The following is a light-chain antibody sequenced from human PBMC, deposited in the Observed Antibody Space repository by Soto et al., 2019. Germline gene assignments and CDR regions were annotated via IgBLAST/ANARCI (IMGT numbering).Light chain of an antibody. CDR1: QSVSSF. J-gene: IGKJ1*01. CDR3: QQYGSSPPT. CDR2: DAS. V-gene: IGKV3-11*01. Sequence: EIMVTQSPTTLPSTPCETATLSCRASQSVSSFLAWYQHKPGQAPRLLIYDASNRATGIPARFSGSGSGTDFTLTISRLEPEDFAVYYCQQYGSSPPTFGQGTKVDIK.